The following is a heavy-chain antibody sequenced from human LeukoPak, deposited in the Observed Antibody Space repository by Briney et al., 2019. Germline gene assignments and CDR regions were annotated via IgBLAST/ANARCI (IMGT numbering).Heavy chain of an antibody. Sequence: GGSLRLSCAASGFTFSSYAMHWVRQAPGKGLEWVAVISYDGSNKYYADSVKGRFTISRDNSKNTLYLQMNSLRAEDTAVYYCARDRKPRYDYVWGSYRAIDCWGQGTLVTVSS. CDR3: ARDRKPRYDYVWGSYRAIDC. J-gene: IGHJ4*02. CDR2: ISYDGSNK. CDR1: GFTFSSYA. D-gene: IGHD3-16*02. V-gene: IGHV3-30-3*01.